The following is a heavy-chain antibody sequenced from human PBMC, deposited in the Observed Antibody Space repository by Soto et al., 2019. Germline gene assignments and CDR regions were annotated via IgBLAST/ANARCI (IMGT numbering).Heavy chain of an antibody. D-gene: IGHD3-10*01. CDR1: GGSIRSYS. V-gene: IGHV4-59*01. J-gene: IGHJ5*02. Sequence: SETLSLTCTVSGGSIRSYSWSWIRQPPGKGLEWIGYISDTGNTYYNPSLKSRLTISADPSKNQFSLKLTSVTAADTAVYYCARDRFDLVRRVIRKWCSDHWGQVILVTVSS. CDR3: ARDRFDLVRRVIRKWCSDH. CDR2: ISDTGNT.